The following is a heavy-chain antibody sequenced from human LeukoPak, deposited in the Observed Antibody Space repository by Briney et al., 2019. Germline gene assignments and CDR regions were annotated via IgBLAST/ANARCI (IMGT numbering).Heavy chain of an antibody. CDR2: ICGSGGST. D-gene: IGHD6-13*01. CDR3: ANQPPDGKGGSSFNY. Sequence: PGGSLRLSCAASGFTFSSYAMSWVRQAPGKGLEWVSAICGSGGSTYYADSVKGRFTISRDNSKNTLYLQMNSLRAEDTAVYYCANQPPDGKGGSSFNYWGQGTLVTVSS. CDR1: GFTFSSYA. V-gene: IGHV3-23*01. J-gene: IGHJ4*02.